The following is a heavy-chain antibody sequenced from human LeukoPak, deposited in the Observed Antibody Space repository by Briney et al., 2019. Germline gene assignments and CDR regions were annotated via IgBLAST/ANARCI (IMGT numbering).Heavy chain of an antibody. D-gene: IGHD4-17*01. CDR2: INPNSGGT. V-gene: IGHV1-2*02. CDR3: ARPLANDYGDYGMFDY. Sequence: GASVKVSCKASGYTFTSYYMHWVRHAPGQGLEWMGWINPNSGGTNYAQKFQGRVTMTRDTSISTAYLQWSSLKASDTAMYYCARPLANDYGDYGMFDYWGQGTLVTVSS. CDR1: GYTFTSYY. J-gene: IGHJ4*02.